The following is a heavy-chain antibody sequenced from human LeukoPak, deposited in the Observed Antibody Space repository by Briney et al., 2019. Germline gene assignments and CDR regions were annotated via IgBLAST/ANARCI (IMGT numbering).Heavy chain of an antibody. V-gene: IGHV3-74*01. J-gene: IGHJ4*02. CDR3: ARIASHSSSWYDGGY. D-gene: IGHD6-13*01. CDR1: GFTFSTYA. CDR2: INSDGSST. Sequence: GGSLRLSCAASGFTFSTYAMHWVRQAPGKGLEWVSRINSDGSSTSYADSVKGRFTISRDNAKNTLYLQMTSLRAEDTGVYYCARIASHSSSWYDGGYWGQGTLVTVSS.